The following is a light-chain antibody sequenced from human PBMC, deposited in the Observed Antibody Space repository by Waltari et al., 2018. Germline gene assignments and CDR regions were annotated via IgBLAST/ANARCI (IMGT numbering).Light chain of an antibody. V-gene: IGKV3-20*01. J-gene: IGKJ1*01. CDR3: QQYGSLPWT. CDR2: DAS. Sequence: IVLTQSPGTLSLSPGGSATLSNRASESVSVDYLAWSQQKPSQAPRLLIYDASTRATGVPDRFSGSGSGTDFTLTISRLEPEDCAVYYCQQYGSLPWTFGQGTKVAIK. CDR1: ESVSVDY.